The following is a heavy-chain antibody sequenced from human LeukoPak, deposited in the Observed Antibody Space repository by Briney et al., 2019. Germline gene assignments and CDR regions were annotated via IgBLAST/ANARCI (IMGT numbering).Heavy chain of an antibody. CDR2: ISGSGGST. J-gene: IGHJ3*02. V-gene: IGHV3-23*01. Sequence: GALRLSCAASGFHFSSYAMSWVRQAPGKGLEWVSAISGSGGSTYYADSVKGRFTISRDNSKNTLYLQMNGLRAEDTAVYYCAKDTVGGLSVEAFDIWGQGTMVTVSS. CDR3: AKDTVGGLSVEAFDI. CDR1: GFHFSSYA. D-gene: IGHD3-16*02.